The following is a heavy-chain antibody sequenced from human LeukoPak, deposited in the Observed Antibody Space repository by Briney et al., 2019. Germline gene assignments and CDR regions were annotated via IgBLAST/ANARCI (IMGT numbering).Heavy chain of an antibody. CDR1: GFTFSSYG. CDR3: AKGHDYGSGSLDY. Sequence: GGSLRLSCAASGFTFSSYGMSWVRQAPGKGLEWVSAIGGRDGSTYYADSVKGRFTISRDNSKNTLYVQMNSLRAEDTAVYYCAKGHDYGSGSLDYWGQGTLVTVSS. J-gene: IGHJ4*02. CDR2: IGGRDGST. D-gene: IGHD3-10*01. V-gene: IGHV3-23*01.